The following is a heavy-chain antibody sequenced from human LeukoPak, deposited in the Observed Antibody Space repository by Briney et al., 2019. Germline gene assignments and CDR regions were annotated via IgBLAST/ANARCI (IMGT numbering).Heavy chain of an antibody. CDR2: INHSGST. V-gene: IGHV4-34*01. Sequence: SETLSLTCAVYGGSFSGYYWSWIRQPPGKGLEWIGEINHSGSTNYNPSLKSRVTISVDTSKNQSSLKLSSVTAADTAVYYCARRTSSYCSGGSCSAHGYYYYMDVWGKGTMVTISS. CDR1: GGSFSGYY. J-gene: IGHJ6*03. D-gene: IGHD2-15*01. CDR3: ARRTSSYCSGGSCSAHGYYYYMDV.